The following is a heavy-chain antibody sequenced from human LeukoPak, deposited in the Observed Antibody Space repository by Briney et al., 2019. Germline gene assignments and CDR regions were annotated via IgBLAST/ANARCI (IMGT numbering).Heavy chain of an antibody. CDR1: GFTFSSYG. V-gene: IGHV3-21*01. J-gene: IGHJ2*01. CDR2: MSSGSSFI. Sequence: PGGSLRLSCAASGFTFSSYGMTWVRQAPGKGLEWVSSMSSGSSFIYYADSVKGRFTISRDNAKNSLYLQMNSLRAEDTAVYYCARERSPKYFNLWGRGTLVTVSS. D-gene: IGHD4-17*01. CDR3: ARERSPKYFNL.